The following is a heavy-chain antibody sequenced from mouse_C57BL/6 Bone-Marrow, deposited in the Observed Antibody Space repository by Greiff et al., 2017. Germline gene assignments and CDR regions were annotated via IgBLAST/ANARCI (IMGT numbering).Heavy chain of an antibody. V-gene: IGHV1-81*01. D-gene: IGHD1-1*01. CDR1: GYTFTSYG. CDR3: ARALLGGYGSS. Sequence: VKLQESGAELARPGASVKLSCKASGYTFTSYGISWVKQRTGQGLEWIGEIYPRSGNTYYNEKFKGKATLTADKSSSTAYMELRSLTSEDSAVYFCARALLGGYGSSWGQGTLVTVSA. J-gene: IGHJ3*01. CDR2: IYPRSGNT.